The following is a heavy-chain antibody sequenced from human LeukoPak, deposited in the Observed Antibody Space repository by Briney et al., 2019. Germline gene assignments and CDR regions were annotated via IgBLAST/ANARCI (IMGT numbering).Heavy chain of an antibody. CDR1: GGSISSSSYY. D-gene: IGHD5-24*01. V-gene: IGHV3-23*01. CDR2: ISGSGGST. Sequence: ETLSLTCTVSGGSISSSSYYWGWIRQPPGKGLEWVSAISGSGGSTYYADSVKGRFTISRDNSKNTLYLQMNSLRAEDTAVYYCAGWLQLIDYWGQGTLVTVSS. CDR3: AGWLQLIDY. J-gene: IGHJ4*02.